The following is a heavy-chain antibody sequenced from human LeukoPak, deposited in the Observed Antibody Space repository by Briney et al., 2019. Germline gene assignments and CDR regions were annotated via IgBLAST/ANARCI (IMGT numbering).Heavy chain of an antibody. Sequence: GGSLRLSCAASGFTFSAYAMHWVRQAPGKGLEWVAVISYDGSNKYYADSVKGRFTISGDNSKNTLYLQMNSLRAEDTAVYYCARSIAARAPNFDYWGQGTLVTVSS. CDR3: ARSIAARAPNFDY. J-gene: IGHJ4*02. D-gene: IGHD6-6*01. V-gene: IGHV3-30*01. CDR2: ISYDGSNK. CDR1: GFTFSAYA.